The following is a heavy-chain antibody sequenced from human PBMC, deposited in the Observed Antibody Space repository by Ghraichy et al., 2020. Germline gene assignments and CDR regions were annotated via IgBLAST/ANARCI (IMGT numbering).Heavy chain of an antibody. Sequence: GESLNISCETSGFTFRLYGMHWVRQAPGKGLEWVAVISYDGSEIKYADSVKGRFTISRDNSENTLYLQMNSLRPDDSAVYYCARPLPYGTDSEIGYWGQGTLVAVS. J-gene: IGHJ4*02. CDR3: ARPLPYGTDSEIGY. D-gene: IGHD2-15*01. CDR2: ISYDGSEI. V-gene: IGHV3-30*03. CDR1: GFTFRLYG.